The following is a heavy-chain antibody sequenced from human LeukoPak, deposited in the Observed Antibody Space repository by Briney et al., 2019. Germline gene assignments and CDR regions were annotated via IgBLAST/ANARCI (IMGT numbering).Heavy chain of an antibody. CDR3: ARGYCSSTSCSTTNDY. Sequence: PGGSLRLSCAASGFTFSSYEMNWVRQAPGKGLEWVSYISSSGSTIYYADSVKGRFTISRGNAKNSLYLQMNSLRAEDTAVYYCARGYCSSTSCSTTNDYWGQGTLVTVSS. J-gene: IGHJ4*02. CDR1: GFTFSSYE. D-gene: IGHD2-2*01. V-gene: IGHV3-48*03. CDR2: ISSSGSTI.